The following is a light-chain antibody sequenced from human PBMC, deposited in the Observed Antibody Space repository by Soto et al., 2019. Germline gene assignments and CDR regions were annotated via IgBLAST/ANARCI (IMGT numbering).Light chain of an antibody. J-gene: IGLJ3*02. Sequence: QSVLTQPASVSGSPGQSITISCTGTSSDVGGYDHVSWYQQHPGKAPKLIIYDVTVRPSGISRRFSGSKSDNTASLAVSGLQPEDEADYYCSSYNNKDTLLFGGGTKLTVL. CDR3: SSYNNKDTLL. CDR2: DVT. V-gene: IGLV2-14*03. CDR1: SSDVGGYDH.